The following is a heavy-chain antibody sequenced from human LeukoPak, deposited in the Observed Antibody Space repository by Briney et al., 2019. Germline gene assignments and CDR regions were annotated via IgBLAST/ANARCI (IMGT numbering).Heavy chain of an antibody. CDR2: ISGSGGST. CDR3: ARDITRDGYNLNY. CDR1: GFTFSSYA. V-gene: IGHV3-23*01. D-gene: IGHD5-24*01. Sequence: GGSLRLSCAASGFTFSSYAMSWVRQAPGKGLEWVSAISGSGGSTYYADSVKGRFTISRDNSKNTLYLQMNSLRAEDTAVYYCARDITRDGYNLNYWGQGTLVTVSS. J-gene: IGHJ4*02.